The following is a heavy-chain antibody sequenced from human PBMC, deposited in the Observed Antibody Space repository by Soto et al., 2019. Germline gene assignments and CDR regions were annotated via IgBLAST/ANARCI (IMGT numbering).Heavy chain of an antibody. CDR1: GGYSSTYF. CDR3: ARDKATGNYDNYFAP. V-gene: IGHV4-59*01. J-gene: IGHJ5*02. Sequence: ASETLSLPCTVGGGYSSTYFWSWIRQPPGKGLEWIGYVYYSGSTTYNPSLKGRVSISVDTSKNQFSLKLTSVTAADTAVYYCARDKATGNYDNYFAPWGQGALVTVSS. CDR2: VYYSGST. D-gene: IGHD3-10*01.